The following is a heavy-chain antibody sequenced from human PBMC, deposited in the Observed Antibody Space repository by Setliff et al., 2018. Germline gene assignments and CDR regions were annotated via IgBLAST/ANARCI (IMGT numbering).Heavy chain of an antibody. D-gene: IGHD1-20*01. V-gene: IGHV4-34*08. J-gene: IGHJ4*02. CDR3: ARGRNIKLRLLDS. Sequence: PSETLSLTCAASGGTFSYYYWTWIRQPPGKGLEWIGETNHSGSTSYNPSLESRVTISIDTSKNQFSLNLRYVTAADTGLYYCARGRNIKLRLLDSWGQGKLVTVSS. CDR1: GGTFSYYY. CDR2: TNHSGST.